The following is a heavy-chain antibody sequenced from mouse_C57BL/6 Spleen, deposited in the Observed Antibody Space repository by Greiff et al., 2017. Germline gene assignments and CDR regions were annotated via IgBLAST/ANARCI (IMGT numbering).Heavy chain of an antibody. V-gene: IGHV5-4*01. Sequence: EVKLQESGGGLVKPGGSLKLSCAASGFTFSSYAMSWVRQTPEKRLEWVATISDGGSYTYYPDNVKGRFTISRDNAKNNLYLQMSHLKSEDTAMYYCARDSHEGFAYWGQGTLVTVSA. CDR3: ARDSHEGFAY. CDR1: GFTFSSYA. CDR2: ISDGGSYT. J-gene: IGHJ3*01. D-gene: IGHD6-1*01.